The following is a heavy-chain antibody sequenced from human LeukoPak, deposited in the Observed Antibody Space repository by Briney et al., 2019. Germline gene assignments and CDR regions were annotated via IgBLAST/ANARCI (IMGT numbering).Heavy chain of an antibody. CDR2: VSGSGTIT. J-gene: IGHJ4*02. CDR1: GFTFSTYD. D-gene: IGHD2-15*01. V-gene: IGHV3-23*01. CDR3: ARRFCSGGSCYWGHFDS. Sequence: AGGSLRLSCVASGFTFSTYDMGWAPQAPGRGLEWVSLVSGSGTITDYADSVKGRFTISRDNSMSTLYLQMKSLRVEDAAVYYCARRFCSGGSCYWGHFDSWGQGTLVTVSP.